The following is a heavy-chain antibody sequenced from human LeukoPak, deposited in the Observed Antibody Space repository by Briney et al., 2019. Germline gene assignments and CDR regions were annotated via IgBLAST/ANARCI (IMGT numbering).Heavy chain of an antibody. CDR3: ARGLSGYHHMDV. Sequence: SETLSLTCTVSGGSISSHYWSWIRQPPGKGLEWIGYIYYSGGTNYNPSLKSRVTISVDTSKNQFSLKLSSVTAADTAVYYYARGLSGYHHMDVWGKGTTVTVSS. V-gene: IGHV4-59*11. CDR2: IYYSGGT. CDR1: GGSISSHY. J-gene: IGHJ6*03. D-gene: IGHD3-9*01.